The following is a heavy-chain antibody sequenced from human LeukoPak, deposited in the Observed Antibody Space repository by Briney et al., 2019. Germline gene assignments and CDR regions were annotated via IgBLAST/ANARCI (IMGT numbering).Heavy chain of an antibody. CDR3: AKDKYSSGWYYFDY. Sequence: GGSLRLSCAASGFTFDDYAMHWVRQAPGKGLEWVSGISWNSGSIGYADSVKGRFTISRDNAKNSLYLQMNSLRAEDMALYYCAKDKYSSGWYYFDYWGQGTLVTVSS. D-gene: IGHD6-19*01. J-gene: IGHJ4*02. CDR2: ISWNSGSI. V-gene: IGHV3-9*03. CDR1: GFTFDDYA.